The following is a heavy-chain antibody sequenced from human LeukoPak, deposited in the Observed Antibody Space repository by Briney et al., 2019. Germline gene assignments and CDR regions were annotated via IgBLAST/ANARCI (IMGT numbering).Heavy chain of an antibody. Sequence: PSETLSLTCTVSGGSIITSYYWSWIRQPPGKGLEWIGYIYYSGSSNYNPSLKSRVTISVDTSNNHFSLKLSSVTAADTAVYYCARRRKGAYDFDYWGQGTLVTVSS. CDR1: GGSIITSYY. CDR3: ARRRKGAYDFDY. D-gene: IGHD4-17*01. J-gene: IGHJ4*02. V-gene: IGHV4-59*12. CDR2: IYYSGSS.